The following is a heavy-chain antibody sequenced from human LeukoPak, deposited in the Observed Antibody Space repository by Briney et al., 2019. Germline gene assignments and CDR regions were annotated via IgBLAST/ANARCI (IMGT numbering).Heavy chain of an antibody. Sequence: GASVKVSCRAPGYTFTGCYMHWVRQAPGQGREWMGCINPNSGGTGCAQKFQGRVTVARDTSIGTAYMELSRLRSDDTAVYYCARVNYYYGSGSYSYYYGMDVWGQGTTVTVSS. D-gene: IGHD3-10*01. CDR2: INPNSGGT. V-gene: IGHV1-2*02. CDR1: GYTFTGCY. CDR3: ARVNYYYGSGSYSYYYGMDV. J-gene: IGHJ6*02.